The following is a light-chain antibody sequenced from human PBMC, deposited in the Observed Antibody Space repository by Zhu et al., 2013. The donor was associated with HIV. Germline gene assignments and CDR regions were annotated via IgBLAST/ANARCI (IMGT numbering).Light chain of an antibody. CDR1: QSVSSGY. Sequence: EIVLTQSPATLSSSPGERVTLSCRASQSVSSGYVAWYQQKPGQAPRLLIYSASTRATGIPDRFSGSGSRTDFTLTISGLEPEDFAVYYCQQFRTFGQGTKLEI. J-gene: IGKJ2*01. CDR2: SAS. V-gene: IGKV3-20*01. CDR3: QQFRT.